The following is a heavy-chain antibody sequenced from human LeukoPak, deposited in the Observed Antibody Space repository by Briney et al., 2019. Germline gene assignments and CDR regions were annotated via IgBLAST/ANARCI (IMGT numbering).Heavy chain of an antibody. CDR2: IRSKAYGGTT. J-gene: IGHJ4*02. CDR3: TAPRTRYFGWLSDY. CDR1: GFTFGDYA. V-gene: IGHV3-49*04. Sequence: PGRSLRLSCTASGFTFGDYAMSWVRQAPGKGLEWVGFIRSKAYGGTTQYAASVKGRFTIPSDDSKSIAYLQMNSLKTEDTAVYYCTAPRTRYFGWLSDYWGQGTLVTVSS. D-gene: IGHD3-9*01.